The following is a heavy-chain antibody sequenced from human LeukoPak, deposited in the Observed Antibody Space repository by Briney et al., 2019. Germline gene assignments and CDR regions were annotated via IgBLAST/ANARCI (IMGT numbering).Heavy chain of an antibody. D-gene: IGHD6-13*01. Sequence: PSETLSLTRAVYGGSFSGYYWSWIRQPPGKGLEWIGEINHSGSTNYNPSLKSRATISVDTSKNQFSLKLSSVTAADTAVYYCARRPPQLARSGFDPWGQGTLVTVSS. V-gene: IGHV4-34*01. CDR3: ARRPPQLARSGFDP. J-gene: IGHJ5*02. CDR2: INHSGST. CDR1: GGSFSGYY.